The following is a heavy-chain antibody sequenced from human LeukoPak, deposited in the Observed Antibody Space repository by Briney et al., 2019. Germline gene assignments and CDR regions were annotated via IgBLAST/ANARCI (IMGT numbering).Heavy chain of an antibody. D-gene: IGHD4-11*01. J-gene: IGHJ6*02. V-gene: IGHV1-3*01. Sequence: ASVKVSCKASGYTFTSYAMHWVRQAPGQRLEWMGWINAGNGNTKYSQKFQGRVTITRDTSASTAYMELSSLRSEDTAVYYCAREDDDSNGIDVWGHGTTVTVSS. CDR3: AREDDDSNGIDV. CDR2: INAGNGNT. CDR1: GYTFTSYA.